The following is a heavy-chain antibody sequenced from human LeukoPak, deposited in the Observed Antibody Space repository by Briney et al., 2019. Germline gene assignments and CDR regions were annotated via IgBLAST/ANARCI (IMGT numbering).Heavy chain of an antibody. D-gene: IGHD1-26*01. CDR3: ARGASGSYYNYYYYGMDV. J-gene: IGHJ6*02. Sequence: GGSLSLSCAASGFTFSSYAMSWVRQAPGKGLEWVSAISGSGGSTYYADSVKGRFTISRDNSKNTLYLQMNSLRAEDTAVYYCARGASGSYYNYYYYGMDVWGQGTTVTVSS. CDR1: GFTFSSYA. V-gene: IGHV3-23*01. CDR2: ISGSGGST.